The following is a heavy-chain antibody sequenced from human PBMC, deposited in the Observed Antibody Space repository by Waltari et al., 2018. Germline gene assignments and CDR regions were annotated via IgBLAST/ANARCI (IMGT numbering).Heavy chain of an antibody. CDR1: GFTFSSYS. Sequence: EVQLVESGGGLVKSGGSQRLSCAASGFTFSSYSMNWVRQAPGKGLEWLSIISRSSTYIYYSDSVKGRFTISRDNAKNSVFLQMNSLRAEDTAMYYCARSPLAVAHKAYYYYGMDVWGQGTTVTVSS. J-gene: IGHJ6*02. CDR3: ARSPLAVAHKAYYYYGMDV. V-gene: IGHV3-21*01. D-gene: IGHD6-19*01. CDR2: ISRSSTYI.